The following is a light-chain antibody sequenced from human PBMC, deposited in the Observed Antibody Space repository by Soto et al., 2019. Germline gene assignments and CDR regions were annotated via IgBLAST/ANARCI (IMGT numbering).Light chain of an antibody. Sequence: QSALTQPRSVFGSPGQSVTLSCSGSGSDVGGYDFVSWYQQHPGKAPKLIIYDVSKRPSGVPDRYSGSKSGNTASLTISGLQAEDEADYYCCSFAGTYTVVFGGGTKLTVL. J-gene: IGLJ2*01. CDR3: CSFAGTYTVV. V-gene: IGLV2-11*01. CDR1: GSDVGGYDF. CDR2: DVS.